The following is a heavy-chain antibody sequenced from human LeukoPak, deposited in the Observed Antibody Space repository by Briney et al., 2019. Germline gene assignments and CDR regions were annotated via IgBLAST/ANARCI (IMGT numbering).Heavy chain of an antibody. CDR1: GFTFSSYS. Sequence: GGSLRLSCAASGFTFSSYSMMWVRQAPGKGLEWVSYISSSSTTIYYADSVKGRFTISRDNAKNSLYLQMNSLRAEDMALYYCAKALNGDRESTVLNDAFDIWGQGTMVTVSS. J-gene: IGHJ3*02. D-gene: IGHD2-8*01. V-gene: IGHV3-48*04. CDR3: AKALNGDRESTVLNDAFDI. CDR2: ISSSSTTI.